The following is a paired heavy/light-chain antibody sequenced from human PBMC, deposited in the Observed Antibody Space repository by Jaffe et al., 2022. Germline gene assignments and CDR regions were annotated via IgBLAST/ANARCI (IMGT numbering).Heavy chain of an antibody. Sequence: QVQLQESGPGLVKPSETLSLTCTVSGGSISSYYWSWIRQPPGKGLEWIGYIYYSGSTNYNPSLKSRVTISVDTSKNQFSLKLSSVTAADTAVYYCASQIKGGYCSGGSCPFYFDYWGQGTLVTVSS. V-gene: IGHV4-59*01. J-gene: IGHJ4*02. CDR2: IYYSGST. CDR3: ASQIKGGYCSGGSCPFYFDY. D-gene: IGHD2-15*01. CDR1: GGSISSYY.
Light chain of an antibody. CDR2: AAS. J-gene: IGKJ1*01. CDR3: QQYYSFPWT. V-gene: IGKV1D-8*02. Sequence: AIWMTQSPSLLSASTGDRVTISCRMSQGISSYLAWYQQKPGKAPELLIYAASTLQSGVPSRFSGSGSGTDFTLTISCLQSEDFATYYCQQYYSFPWTFGQGTKVEIK. CDR1: QGISSY.